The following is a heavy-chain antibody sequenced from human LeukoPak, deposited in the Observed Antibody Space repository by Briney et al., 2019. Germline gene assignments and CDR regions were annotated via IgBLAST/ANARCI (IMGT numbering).Heavy chain of an antibody. J-gene: IGHJ4*02. V-gene: IGHV4-59*01. Sequence: PSETLSLTCTVSGDSMKSYYWTWIRQPPGKGLEWIGYVYYSGTANNNPSLNNRVTVSVDTSKNQFSLRLTSLTAADTAVYYCARAEGSSGRRIFDYWGQGTLVTVSS. CDR1: GDSMKSYY. D-gene: IGHD6-19*01. CDR2: VYYSGTA. CDR3: ARAEGSSGRRIFDY.